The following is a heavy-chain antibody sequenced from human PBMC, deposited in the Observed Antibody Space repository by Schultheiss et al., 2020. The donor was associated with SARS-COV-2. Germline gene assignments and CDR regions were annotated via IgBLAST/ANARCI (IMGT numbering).Heavy chain of an antibody. Sequence: SETLSLTCTVSGGSISSSSYYWGWIRQPPGKGLEWIGYIYHSGSTYYNPSLKSRVTISVDTSKNQFSLKLSSVTAADTAVYYCARPRDGYRGFIDYWGQGTLVTVSS. CDR3: ARPRDGYRGFIDY. CDR2: IYHSGST. D-gene: IGHD5-24*01. J-gene: IGHJ4*02. CDR1: GGSISSSSYY. V-gene: IGHV4-39*01.